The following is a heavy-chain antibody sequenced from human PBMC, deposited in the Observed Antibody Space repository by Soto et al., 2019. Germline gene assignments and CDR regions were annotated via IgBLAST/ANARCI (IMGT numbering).Heavy chain of an antibody. CDR3: AREGIVVVPAAHFDY. CDR1: GFTFSSYA. J-gene: IGHJ4*02. D-gene: IGHD2-2*01. Sequence: GGSLRLSCAASGFTFSSYAMHCFRQAPGKGLEWVAVISYDGSNKYYADSVKGRFTISRDNSKNTLYLQMNSLRAEDTAVYYCAREGIVVVPAAHFDYWGQGTLVTVSS. V-gene: IGHV3-30-3*01. CDR2: ISYDGSNK.